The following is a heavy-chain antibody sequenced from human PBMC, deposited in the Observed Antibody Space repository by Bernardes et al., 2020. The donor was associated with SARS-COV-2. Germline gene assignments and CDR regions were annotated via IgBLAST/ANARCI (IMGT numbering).Heavy chain of an antibody. D-gene: IGHD3-10*02. CDR1: GFTFSTYW. Sequence: GGSLRLSCAASGFTFSTYWMTWVRQAPGKGLEWVSNIKEDGSETNYVDSVKGRFTISRDNAKNSLYLQMNSLRADDTAVYYCARDRVMFVAWGQGTLVTVSS. CDR2: IKEDGSET. V-gene: IGHV3-7*04. CDR3: ARDRVMFVA. J-gene: IGHJ4*02.